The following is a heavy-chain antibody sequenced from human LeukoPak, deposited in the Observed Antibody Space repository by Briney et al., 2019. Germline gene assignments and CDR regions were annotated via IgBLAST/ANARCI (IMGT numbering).Heavy chain of an antibody. CDR1: GYTFTDYY. D-gene: IGHD6-6*01. Sequence: ASVTVSCKASGYTFTDYYMHWVRQAPGQGLEWMGWINPNSGGTNYAQKFQGRVTMTRYPSISTAYMELSRLRSDDPAVYYCARDVSVYSSSSAVLSNWGQGTLVTVSS. CDR2: INPNSGGT. V-gene: IGHV1-2*02. CDR3: ARDVSVYSSSSAVLSN. J-gene: IGHJ4*02.